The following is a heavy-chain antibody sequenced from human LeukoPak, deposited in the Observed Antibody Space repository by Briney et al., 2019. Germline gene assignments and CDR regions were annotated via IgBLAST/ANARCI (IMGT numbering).Heavy chain of an antibody. Sequence: GGSLRLSCAASGFTFSSYSMNWVRQAPGKGLEWVSSIRSSSSYIYYADSVKGRLIISRDNAKNSLYLQMNSLRAEDTAVYYCARGGYDIYYYYYYMDVWGKGTTVTVSS. V-gene: IGHV3-21*06. CDR1: GFTFSSYS. J-gene: IGHJ6*03. CDR2: IRSSSSYI. D-gene: IGHD5-12*01. CDR3: ARGGYDIYYYYYYMDV.